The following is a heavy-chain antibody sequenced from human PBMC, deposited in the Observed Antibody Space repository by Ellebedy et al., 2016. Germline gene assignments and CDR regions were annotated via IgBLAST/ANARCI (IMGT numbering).Heavy chain of an antibody. CDR2: INPSGGTT. CDR3: ARAPGLENSYFHY. Sequence: ASVKVSCKASGYTFTNYYMHWVRQAPGQGLEWMGIINPSGGTTSYAQKFQGRVTMTSDTSTSTVYMEVRSLRSEDTAVFYCARAPGLENSYFHYWGQGTLVTVSS. D-gene: IGHD2/OR15-2a*01. CDR1: GYTFTNYY. J-gene: IGHJ4*02. V-gene: IGHV1-46*01.